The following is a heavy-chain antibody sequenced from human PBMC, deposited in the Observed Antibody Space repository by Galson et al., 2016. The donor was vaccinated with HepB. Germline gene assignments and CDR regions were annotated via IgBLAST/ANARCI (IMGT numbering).Heavy chain of an antibody. D-gene: IGHD2-2*01. CDR1: GFTFSSYA. J-gene: IGHJ4*02. Sequence: SLRLSCAASGFTFSSYAMSWVRQAPGKGLEWVSVISDSGGSTYYADSVKGRFTISRDNSKNTLYLQMKSLRAEDTAVYYCAKVGYCSSSSCRSALDYWGQGTLVTVSS. CDR3: AKVGYCSSSSCRSALDY. CDR2: ISDSGGST. V-gene: IGHV3-23*01.